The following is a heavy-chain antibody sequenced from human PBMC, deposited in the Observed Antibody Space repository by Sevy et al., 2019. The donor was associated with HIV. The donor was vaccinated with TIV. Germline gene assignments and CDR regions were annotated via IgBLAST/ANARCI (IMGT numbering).Heavy chain of an antibody. J-gene: IGHJ5*02. CDR1: GFTFSSYA. Sequence: GGSLRLSCAASGFTFSSYAMSWVRQAPGKGLEWVSAISGSGGSTYYADSVKGRFTISRDNSKNTLYVQMNSLRAEDTAVYYCARVMAVAGTGWFDPWGQGTLVTVSS. CDR2: ISGSGGST. V-gene: IGHV3-23*01. D-gene: IGHD6-19*01. CDR3: ARVMAVAGTGWFDP.